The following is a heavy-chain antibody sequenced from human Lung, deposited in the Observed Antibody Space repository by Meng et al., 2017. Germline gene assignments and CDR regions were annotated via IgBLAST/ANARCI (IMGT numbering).Heavy chain of an antibody. V-gene: IGHV1-2*06. CDR2: IDPNNDHT. J-gene: IGHJ4*02. D-gene: IGHD6-13*01. CDR3: ARDEDISAAGKLFGDY. CDR1: GYTFAAYW. Sequence: QVQRGQSWPEGKKPGASVKLSFKPSGYTFAAYWIHGLRQAPGQGLEWMGRIDPNNDHTQYAQNFQGRVTMTSDTSISTVYMELNGLRSDDTAVYYCARDEDISAAGKLFGDYWGQGTLVTVSS.